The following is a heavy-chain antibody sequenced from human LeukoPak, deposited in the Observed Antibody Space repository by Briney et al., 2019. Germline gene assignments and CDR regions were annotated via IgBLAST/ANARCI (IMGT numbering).Heavy chain of an antibody. CDR3: ARGGNSVFGVVDY. Sequence: ASVKVSCKASGYTFTGYYMHWVRQAPGHGLECMGRLNPNIGGPIYAQKFQGRVTMTWDTSISTTYMELGGLRSDDTAVYYCARGGNSVFGVVDYWGQGTLVTVSS. CDR1: GYTFTGYY. D-gene: IGHD3-3*01. V-gene: IGHV1-2*06. CDR2: LNPNIGGP. J-gene: IGHJ4*02.